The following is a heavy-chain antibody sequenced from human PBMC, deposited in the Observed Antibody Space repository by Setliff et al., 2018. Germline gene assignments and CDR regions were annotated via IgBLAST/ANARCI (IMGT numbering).Heavy chain of an antibody. CDR1: GYSFPSYG. CDR2: ISAYNGFI. Sequence: ASVKVSCKASGYSFPSYGISWVRQAPGQGLEWMGWISAYNGFIIYAQMFQGRVIMTTDTSTSTAYMELRSLRSDDTAVYYCARDRPMVVVADNLALFNYWGQGTLVTVSS. CDR3: ARDRPMVVVADNLALFNY. D-gene: IGHD2-15*01. J-gene: IGHJ4*02. V-gene: IGHV1-18*01.